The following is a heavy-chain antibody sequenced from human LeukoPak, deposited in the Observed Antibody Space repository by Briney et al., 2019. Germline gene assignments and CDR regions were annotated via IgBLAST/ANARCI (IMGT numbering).Heavy chain of an antibody. Sequence: SVTVSCKASGYTFTSYDISWVRQAPGQGLEWMGGIIPIFDTTNYAQKFQGRVTIIADKSTSTAYMELYSLRSEDTAVYYCARAIRGSKIASRYYYYYMDVWGKGTTVTVSS. J-gene: IGHJ6*03. D-gene: IGHD3-10*01. CDR2: IIPIFDTT. CDR3: ARAIRGSKIASRYYYYYMDV. CDR1: GYTFTSYD. V-gene: IGHV1-69*06.